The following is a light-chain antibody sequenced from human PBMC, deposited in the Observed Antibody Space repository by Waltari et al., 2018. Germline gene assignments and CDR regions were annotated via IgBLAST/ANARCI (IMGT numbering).Light chain of an antibody. J-gene: IGLJ2*01. V-gene: IGLV2-14*03. CDR2: DVS. Sequence: QSALTQPASVSGSPGQSITISCTGTSGDVGAYNYVSWYQQHPGKAPKLRIFDVSNRPAGVSKRFSGSKSGNTSSLTISGLQAEDEADYYCSSYISSSTLELFGGGTSLTVL. CDR1: SGDVGAYNY. CDR3: SSYISSSTLEL.